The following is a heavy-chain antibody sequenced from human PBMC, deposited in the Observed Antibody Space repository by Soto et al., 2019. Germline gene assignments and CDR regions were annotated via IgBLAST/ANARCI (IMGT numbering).Heavy chain of an antibody. Sequence: ASVKVSCKASGGTFSSYAISWVRQAPGQGLEWMGGIIPIFGTANYAQKFQGRVTITADESTSTAYMELSSLRSEDTAVYYCARDYCDSSGPNPPDAFDIWGQGTMVTVSS. V-gene: IGHV1-69*13. D-gene: IGHD3-22*01. CDR1: GGTFSSYA. J-gene: IGHJ3*02. CDR3: ARDYCDSSGPNPPDAFDI. CDR2: IIPIFGTA.